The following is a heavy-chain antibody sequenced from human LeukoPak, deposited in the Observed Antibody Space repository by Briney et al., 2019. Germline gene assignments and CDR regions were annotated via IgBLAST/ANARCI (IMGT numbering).Heavy chain of an antibody. J-gene: IGHJ4*02. CDR2: IRYDGSNK. D-gene: IGHD6-13*01. CDR3: AKGQAAAGIWVEYFDY. V-gene: IGHV3-30*02. Sequence: SGGSLRLSCAASGFTFSSYGMSWVRQAPGKGLEWVAFIRYDGSNKYYADSVKGRFTISRDNSKNTLYLQMNSLRAEDTAVYYCAKGQAAAGIWVEYFDYWGQGTLVTVSS. CDR1: GFTFSSYG.